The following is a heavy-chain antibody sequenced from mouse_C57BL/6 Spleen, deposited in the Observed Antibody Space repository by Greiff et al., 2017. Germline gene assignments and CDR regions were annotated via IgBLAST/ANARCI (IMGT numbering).Heavy chain of an antibody. D-gene: IGHD1-1*02. CDR1: GYTFTSYW. V-gene: IGHV1-52*01. CDR2: IDPSDSET. Sequence: VQLQQPGAELVRPGSSVKLSCKASGYTFTSYWMHWVKQRPIQGLEWIGNIDPSDSETHYNQKFKDKATLTVDKSSSTAYMQLSSLTSEDSAVYYCARFNGYGYFDVWGTGTTVTVSS. CDR3: ARFNGYGYFDV. J-gene: IGHJ1*03.